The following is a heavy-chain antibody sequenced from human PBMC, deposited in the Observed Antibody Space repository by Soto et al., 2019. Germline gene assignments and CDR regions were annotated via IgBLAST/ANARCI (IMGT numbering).Heavy chain of an antibody. Sequence: EVQLVESGGGLVQPGGSLRLSCAASGFTFSSYWMTWVRQARGKGLEWVANIKQDESKRDYVDSVEGRFTISRDNAKNSLFLQMNSLRAEDTAVYYCARDSSPSYSSRWYDAFDIWGQGTMVTVSS. D-gene: IGHD6-13*01. CDR2: IKQDESKR. J-gene: IGHJ3*02. CDR1: GFTFSSYW. CDR3: ARDSSPSYSSRWYDAFDI. V-gene: IGHV3-7*05.